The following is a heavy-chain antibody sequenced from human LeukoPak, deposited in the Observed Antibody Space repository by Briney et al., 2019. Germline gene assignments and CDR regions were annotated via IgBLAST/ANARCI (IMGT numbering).Heavy chain of an antibody. Sequence: PGGSLRLSCAASGFTFSSYEMNWVRQVPGKGLEWVSYISGSGSTIYYADSVKGRFTIFRDNAKNSLYLQMNSLRAEDTAVYYCARDYYDNSGRFDYWGQGTLVTVSS. D-gene: IGHD3-22*01. CDR3: ARDYYDNSGRFDY. V-gene: IGHV3-48*03. CDR1: GFTFSSYE. J-gene: IGHJ4*02. CDR2: ISGSGSTI.